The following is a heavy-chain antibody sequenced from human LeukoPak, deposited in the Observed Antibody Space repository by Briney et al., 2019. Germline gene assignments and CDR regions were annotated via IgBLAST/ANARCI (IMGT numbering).Heavy chain of an antibody. D-gene: IGHD5-18*01. CDR3: AREVYSYALDALDL. V-gene: IGHV3-30*04. J-gene: IGHJ3*01. Sequence: GRSLRLSCAASGFRFNNYAMHWVRQPPGTGLEWVAVISKDGIQEYYADSVKGRFTISRDNSKNTLYLQMNSLRFEDTAVYYCAREVYSYALDALDLWGQGTMVTVSS. CDR1: GFRFNNYA. CDR2: ISKDGIQE.